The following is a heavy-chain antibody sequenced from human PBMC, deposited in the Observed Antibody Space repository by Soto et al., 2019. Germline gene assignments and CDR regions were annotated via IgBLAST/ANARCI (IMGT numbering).Heavy chain of an antibody. Sequence: PSETLSLTCAVSGGSISSGGYSWSWIRQPPGKGLEWIGYIYHSGSTYYNPSLKSRVTISVDRSKNQFSLKLSSVTAADTAVYYCARVMGDYGGNSQPRIGCMDVWGQGTTVSV. J-gene: IGHJ6*02. CDR2: IYHSGST. D-gene: IGHD4-17*01. CDR1: GGSISSGGYS. V-gene: IGHV4-30-2*01. CDR3: ARVMGDYGGNSQPRIGCMDV.